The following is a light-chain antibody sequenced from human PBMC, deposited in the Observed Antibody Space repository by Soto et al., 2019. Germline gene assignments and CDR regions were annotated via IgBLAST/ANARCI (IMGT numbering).Light chain of an antibody. CDR2: DAS. Sequence: DIQVTQSPSTLSRSVGDRVTITCRASQSIDNKLAWYQRKPGKAPKLLIYDASTLESGVPSTFDCSGFGTEFTLTISSLHPDDFAPYYCQEYSDSSLTFGQGTKVEIK. CDR3: QEYSDSSLT. V-gene: IGKV1-5*01. J-gene: IGKJ1*01. CDR1: QSIDNK.